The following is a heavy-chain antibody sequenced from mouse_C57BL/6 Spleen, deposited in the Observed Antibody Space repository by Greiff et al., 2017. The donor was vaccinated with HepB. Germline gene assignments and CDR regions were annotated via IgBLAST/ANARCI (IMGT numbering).Heavy chain of an antibody. CDR1: GYAFTNYL. V-gene: IGHV1-54*01. Sequence: VQLQQSGAELVRPGTSVKVSCKASGYAFTNYLIEWVKQRPGQGLEWIGVINPGSGGTNYNEKFKGKATLTADISSSTAYMQLSSLTSEDSAVYFCARENSNYPWFAYWGQGTLVTVSA. J-gene: IGHJ3*01. D-gene: IGHD2-5*01. CDR2: INPGSGGT. CDR3: ARENSNYPWFAY.